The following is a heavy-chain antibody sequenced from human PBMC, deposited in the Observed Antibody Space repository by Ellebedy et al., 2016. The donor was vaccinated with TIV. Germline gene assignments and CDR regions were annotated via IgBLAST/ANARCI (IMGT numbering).Heavy chain of an antibody. CDR3: ARGGSSGSSDY. J-gene: IGHJ4*02. D-gene: IGHD3-10*01. Sequence: GESLKISCVASGFTFRSHGIYWVRQAPGKGLEWVAVISSDGSNKYYADSVKGRFTISRDNSKNTLYLQMNSLRTDDMAVYYCARGGSSGSSDYWGQGTLVTVFS. CDR1: GFTFRSHG. V-gene: IGHV3-30*03. CDR2: ISSDGSNK.